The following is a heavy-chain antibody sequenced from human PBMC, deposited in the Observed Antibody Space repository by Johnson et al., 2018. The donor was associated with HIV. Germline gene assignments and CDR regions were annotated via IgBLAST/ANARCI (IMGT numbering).Heavy chain of an antibody. CDR2: IYSGDST. D-gene: IGHD1-14*01. V-gene: IGHV3-66*01. J-gene: IGHJ3*02. CDR1: GFTVSSNY. Sequence: VQLVESGGGLVQPGGSLRLSCAASGFTVSSNYISWVRQAPGKGLEWVSVIYSGDSTYYADSVKGRFIISRDNSKHTLYLQMNSLRADDTAVYYCARSRQVGTPDAFDIWGQGTMVTVSS. CDR3: ARSRQVGTPDAFDI.